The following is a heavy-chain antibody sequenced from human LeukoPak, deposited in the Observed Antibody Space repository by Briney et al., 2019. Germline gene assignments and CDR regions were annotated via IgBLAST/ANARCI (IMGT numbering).Heavy chain of an antibody. CDR3: TRGETGRDSSGYFGY. CDR2: INPNSGGT. CDR1: GYTFSDYY. J-gene: IGHJ4*02. D-gene: IGHD3-22*01. Sequence: ASVKVSCKASGYTFSDYYIHWVRQAPGQGLEWMGWINPNSGGTNYAQKFQGRATMTRDTSISTAYMELSRLRSDDTAVYYCTRGETGRDSSGYFGYWGQGTLVTVSS. V-gene: IGHV1-2*02.